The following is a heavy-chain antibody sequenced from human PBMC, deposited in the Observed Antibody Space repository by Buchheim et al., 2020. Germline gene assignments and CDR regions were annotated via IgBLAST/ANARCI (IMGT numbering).Heavy chain of an antibody. V-gene: IGHV3-7*03. CDR2: IKQDGSEK. J-gene: IGHJ4*02. D-gene: IGHD6-19*01. Sequence: EVQLVESGGGLVQPGGSLRLSCAASGFTFSNYWMSWVRQAPGKGLEWVANIKQDGSEKYYVDSVKGRFTISRDNAKNSLYLRMNSLRAEDTAVYYCAAGYSSGCWGYWGQGAL. CDR3: AAGYSSGCWGY. CDR1: GFTFSNYW.